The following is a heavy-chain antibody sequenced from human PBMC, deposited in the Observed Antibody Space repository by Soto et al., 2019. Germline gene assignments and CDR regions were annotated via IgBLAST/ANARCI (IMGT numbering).Heavy chain of an antibody. D-gene: IGHD3-3*01. CDR2: ISYDGSNK. J-gene: IGHJ6*02. CDR3: AKDPGRFWSGPRYYYYGMDV. Sequence: GGSLRLSCAASGFTFSSYGMHWVRQAPGKGLEWVAVISYDGSNKYYADSVKGRFTISRDNSKNTLYLQMNSLRAEDTAVYYCAKDPGRFWSGPRYYYYGMDVWGQGTTVTVSS. CDR1: GFTFSSYG. V-gene: IGHV3-30*18.